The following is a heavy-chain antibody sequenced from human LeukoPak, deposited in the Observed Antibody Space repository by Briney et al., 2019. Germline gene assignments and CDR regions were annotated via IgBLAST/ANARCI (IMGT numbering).Heavy chain of an antibody. J-gene: IGHJ6*04. D-gene: IGHD3-10*01. CDR2: IKQDGSEK. V-gene: IGHV3-7*03. CDR3: ARKARWLGELSDPHYYYGMDV. Sequence: PGGSLRLYCAASGFTFSSYWMSWVRQAPGKGLEWVANIKQDGSEKYYVDSVKGRFTISRDNAKNSLYLQMNSLRAEDTAVYYCARKARWLGELSDPHYYYGMDVWGKGTTVTVSS. CDR1: GFTFSSYW.